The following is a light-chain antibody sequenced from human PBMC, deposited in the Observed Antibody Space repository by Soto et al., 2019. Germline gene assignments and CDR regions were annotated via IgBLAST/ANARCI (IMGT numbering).Light chain of an antibody. CDR2: GAS. V-gene: IGKV3-20*01. CDR3: QQYSRSPPIA. J-gene: IGKJ5*01. CDR1: QSVDSTY. Sequence: EIVLTQSPATLSSFPGDRVTLSCRASQSVDSTYLAWYQQRPAQAPRLLIHGASTRATGIPDRFSGSGSQTDFTLTINSLEPDDFAVYYCQQYSRSPPIAFGQGTRLEIK.